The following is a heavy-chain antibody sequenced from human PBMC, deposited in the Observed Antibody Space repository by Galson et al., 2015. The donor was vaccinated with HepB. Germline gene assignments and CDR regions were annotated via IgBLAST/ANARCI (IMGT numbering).Heavy chain of an antibody. CDR2: IRSETDGGTT. V-gene: IGHV3-15*07. J-gene: IGHJ4*02. D-gene: IGHD2-21*02. CDR1: GFTFSNDW. Sequence: SLRLSCAASGFTFSNDWMNWVRQAPGKGLEWVGRIRSETDGGTTDYTAPVKGTLSNSRDDSNNTLYIKMNSLKTEDTAVYYCTTDLRPDRLRLKQSRVGVDCWGQGTLVSVSS. CDR3: TTDLRPDRLRLKQSRVGVDC.